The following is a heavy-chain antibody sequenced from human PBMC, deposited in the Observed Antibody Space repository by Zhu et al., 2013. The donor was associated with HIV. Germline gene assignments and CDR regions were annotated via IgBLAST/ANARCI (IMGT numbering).Heavy chain of an antibody. D-gene: IGHD2-21*01. CDR3: ARAASHCGTFNCFGLDF. CDR1: GGTFSSYP. J-gene: IGHJ4*02. V-gene: IGHV1-69*08. Sequence: QVQLVQSGAELKDPGSSVKVSCKASGGTFSSYPINWVRQAPGQGLQWLGMINPSGGSSIYGQGFQGKLTLAVDTSTTTSYMVLTSLKSDETAVYYCARAASHCGTFNCFGLDFWGQGTQVTVSS. CDR2: INPSGGSS.